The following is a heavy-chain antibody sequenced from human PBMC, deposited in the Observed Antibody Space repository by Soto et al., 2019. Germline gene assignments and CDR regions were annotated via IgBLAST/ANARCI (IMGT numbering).Heavy chain of an antibody. V-gene: IGHV3-30*18. CDR2: ISYDGSNK. J-gene: IGHJ4*02. CDR1: GFTFSSYG. CDR3: AKDGVEGHFDY. Sequence: GGSLRLSCAASGFTFSSYGMHWVRQAPGKGLEWVAVISYDGSNKYYADSVKGRFTISRDNSKNTLYLQMNSLRAEDTAVYYCAKDGVEGHFDYWGQGTLVTVS. D-gene: IGHD3-3*01.